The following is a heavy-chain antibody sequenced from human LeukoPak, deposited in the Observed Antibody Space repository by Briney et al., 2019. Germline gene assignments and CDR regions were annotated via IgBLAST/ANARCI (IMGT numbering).Heavy chain of an antibody. Sequence: QAGGSLRLSCAASGFTFSSYNMNWVSQAPGKGLEWISYISSSSSTIYYADSVKGRFTISRDNAKNSLYLQMNSLRAEDTAVYYCATDYYDSSAYYRAGYWGQGTLVTVSS. CDR1: GFTFSSYN. J-gene: IGHJ4*02. D-gene: IGHD3-22*01. CDR3: ATDYYDSSAYYRAGY. V-gene: IGHV3-48*01. CDR2: ISSSSSTI.